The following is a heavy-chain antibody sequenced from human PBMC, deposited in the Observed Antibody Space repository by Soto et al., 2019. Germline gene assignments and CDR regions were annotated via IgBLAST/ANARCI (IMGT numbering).Heavy chain of an antibody. CDR1: GLSFSDYP. V-gene: IGHV3-23*01. Sequence: EVQLLESGGALVQPGGSLRLSCAVSGLSFSDYPMDWVRQAPGKGLEWVSRISGTSLSTYYADSVKGRFTISRDNSNNPLYLDMSNLTNEDTAVYYCAKPQSGSYYAAFDVWGQGTTVTVSS. CDR2: ISGTSLST. J-gene: IGHJ3*01. CDR3: AKPQSGSYYAAFDV. D-gene: IGHD1-26*01.